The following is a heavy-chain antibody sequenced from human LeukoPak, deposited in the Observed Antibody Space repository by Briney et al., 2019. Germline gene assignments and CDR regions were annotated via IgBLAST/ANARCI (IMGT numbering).Heavy chain of an antibody. Sequence: PGGSLRLSCAASGFTLSGSPIHWVRQASGKGLEWVGRIRSKGNSYEAAYAASVKGRFTISRDDSKNITYLQMNSLKTEDTAIYYCTREGCGATSCYTNDYWGQGTLVTVSS. CDR2: IRSKGNSYEA. D-gene: IGHD2-2*02. V-gene: IGHV3-73*01. J-gene: IGHJ4*02. CDR3: TREGCGATSCYTNDY. CDR1: GFTLSGSP.